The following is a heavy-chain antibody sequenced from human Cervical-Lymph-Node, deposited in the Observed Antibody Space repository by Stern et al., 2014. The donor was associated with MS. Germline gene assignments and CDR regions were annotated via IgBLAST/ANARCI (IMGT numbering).Heavy chain of an antibody. V-gene: IGHV1-18*01. CDR3: ARAAGMLDY. CDR2: ITAYNGTT. D-gene: IGHD1-1*01. J-gene: IGHJ4*02. Sequence: VQLVQSGDEVKKPGASVKVSCKTSGYTFTNYGISWVRLAPGQGLEWMGWITAYNGTTNYAQNFQGRVTLTTDTSTSTVYMELKSLRPDDAAVYYCARAAGMLDYWGQGTLVTVS. CDR1: GYTFTNYG.